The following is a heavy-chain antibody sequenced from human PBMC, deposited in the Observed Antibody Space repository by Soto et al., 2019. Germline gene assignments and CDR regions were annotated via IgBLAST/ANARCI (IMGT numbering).Heavy chain of an antibody. CDR3: ARPCNNYVPY. D-gene: IGHD3-16*01. V-gene: IGHV5-51*01. Sequence: GESLKISCKGSGYSFTSYWIGWVRQIRVKGLEWMGLIYPGDSDTRYSPSFQGQVTISVDKPITTAYLQWSSLKASDTAVYFCARPCNNYVPYLGQGPLVTVSS. J-gene: IGHJ4*02. CDR1: GYSFTSYW. CDR2: IYPGDSDT.